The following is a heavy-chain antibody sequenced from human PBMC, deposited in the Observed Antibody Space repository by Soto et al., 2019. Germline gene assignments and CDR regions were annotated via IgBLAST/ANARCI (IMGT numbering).Heavy chain of an antibody. D-gene: IGHD2-15*01. J-gene: IGHJ3*02. CDR2: IWYDGSNK. Sequence: PGGSLRLSCAASGLTFSSYGMHWVRQAPGKGLEWVAVIWYDGSNKYYADSVKGRFTISRDNSKNTLYLQMNSLRAEDTAVYYCARGREVVVAATDAFDIWGQGTMVTVSS. CDR1: GLTFSSYG. V-gene: IGHV3-33*01. CDR3: ARGREVVVAATDAFDI.